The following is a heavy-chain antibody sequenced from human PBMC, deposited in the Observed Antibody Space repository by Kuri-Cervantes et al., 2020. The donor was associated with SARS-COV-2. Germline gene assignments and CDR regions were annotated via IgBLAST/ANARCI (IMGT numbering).Heavy chain of an antibody. CDR2: IGTAGDT. D-gene: IGHD6-19*01. Sequence: GESLKISCAASGFTFSSYDMHWVRQATGKGREWVSAIGTAGDTYYPGSVKGRFTISRDNSKNTLYLQMNSLRAEDTAVYYCAKGPRLAVAGVGYWGPGTQVNVSS. CDR1: GFTFSSYD. V-gene: IGHV3-13*01. CDR3: AKGPRLAVAGVGY. J-gene: IGHJ4*02.